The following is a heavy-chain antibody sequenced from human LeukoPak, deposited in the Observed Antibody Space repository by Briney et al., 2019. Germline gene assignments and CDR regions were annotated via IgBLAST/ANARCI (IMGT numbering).Heavy chain of an antibody. CDR1: GASISSGGYY. Sequence: SETLSLTCTVSGASISSGGYYWSWIRQHPGRGLEGFGYIYYSGSTYYNPSLKSRVTISVDTSKNQFSLKLSSVTAADTAVYYCATDYYGSGFNYFDYWGQGTLVTVSS. D-gene: IGHD3-10*01. J-gene: IGHJ4*02. CDR3: ATDYYGSGFNYFDY. V-gene: IGHV4-31*03. CDR2: IYYSGST.